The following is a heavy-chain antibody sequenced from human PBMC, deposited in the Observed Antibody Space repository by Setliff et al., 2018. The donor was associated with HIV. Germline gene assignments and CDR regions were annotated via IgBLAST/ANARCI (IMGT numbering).Heavy chain of an antibody. CDR3: ARGRITMIVVDDAFDI. CDR2: INVGSGKT. J-gene: IGHJ3*02. V-gene: IGHV1-3*01. Sequence: ASVKVSCKASGGTFSSYAMHWVRQAPGQRLEWMGWINVGSGKTQYSQEFQGRVTISRDTSATTAYMELRSLRSDDTAVYYCARGRITMIVVDDAFDIWGQGTMVTVSS. CDR1: GGTFSSYA. D-gene: IGHD3-22*01.